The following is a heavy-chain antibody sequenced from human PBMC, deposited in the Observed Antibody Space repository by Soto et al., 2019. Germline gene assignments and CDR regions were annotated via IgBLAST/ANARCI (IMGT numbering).Heavy chain of an antibody. CDR1: GGSGSTSSVDSSSYY. CDR2: ISYTGSI. Sequence: PSATLSRTCAVSGGSGSTSSVDSSSYYWTWIRQPPGRGLEWIGHISYTGSIHYSPSLKSRLTLSVDTSKKQFSLTLTSVTAADTAFYFCARDGRDGYNPRRDLYYSGQGILVNISS. CDR3: ARDGRDGYNPRRDLYY. J-gene: IGHJ4*02. D-gene: IGHD5-12*01. V-gene: IGHV4-61*01.